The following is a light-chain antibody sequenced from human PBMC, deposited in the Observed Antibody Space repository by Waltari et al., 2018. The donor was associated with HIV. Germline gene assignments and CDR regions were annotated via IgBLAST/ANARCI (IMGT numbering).Light chain of an antibody. CDR1: QSVSSSH. CDR2: DAS. Sequence: ETILTQSPGTLSLSPGERATLSCRASQSVSSSHLAWYQQKPGQAPRLLVYDASSRATGIPDRFSGSGSGTDFIHTINGLEPEDFAVYYCQQYDNSRWTFGQGTKVEIK. CDR3: QQYDNSRWT. J-gene: IGKJ1*01. V-gene: IGKV3-20*01.